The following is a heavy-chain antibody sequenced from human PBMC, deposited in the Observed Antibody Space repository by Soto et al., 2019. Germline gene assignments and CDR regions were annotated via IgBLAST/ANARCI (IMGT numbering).Heavy chain of an antibody. Sequence: ASVKVSCKASGYTFTSYAMHWVRQAPGQRLEWMGWINAGNGNTKYSQKFQGRVTITRDTSASTAYMELSSLRSEDTAVYYCARLYYDILTGPGCMDVWRQGTTVTVSS. CDR3: ARLYYDILTGPGCMDV. D-gene: IGHD3-9*01. CDR1: GYTFTSYA. J-gene: IGHJ6*02. CDR2: INAGNGNT. V-gene: IGHV1-3*01.